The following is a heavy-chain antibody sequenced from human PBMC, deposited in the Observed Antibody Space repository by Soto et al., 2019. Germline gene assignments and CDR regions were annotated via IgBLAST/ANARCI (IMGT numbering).Heavy chain of an antibody. Sequence: SETLSLTCTVSGGSTSSDNYWSWIRQPPGKGLEWIGHIYYSGNTDYNPSLKSRLAISIDTSKNQFSLKLSSVTAADTAVYFCAREGGESSDGLYYFDSWGQGSLVT. CDR2: IYYSGNT. CDR1: GGSTSSDNY. CDR3: AREGGESSDGLYYFDS. J-gene: IGHJ4*02. D-gene: IGHD3-16*01. V-gene: IGHV4-30-4*01.